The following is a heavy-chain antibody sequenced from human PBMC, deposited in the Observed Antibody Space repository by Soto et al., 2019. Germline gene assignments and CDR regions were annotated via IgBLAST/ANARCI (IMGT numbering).Heavy chain of an antibody. J-gene: IGHJ6*02. D-gene: IGHD3-22*01. CDR2: IHYSGTT. V-gene: IGHV4-31*03. Sequence: SETLSLTCTVSGGSVSSKAFYWNWIRQHPGKGLEWIGRIHYSGTTHYNQSLKSRVTITVDTSKNQFSLKLSSATAADTAVYYCARGGKRCSPYLNYYYYGMDVWGQGTMVTVSS. CDR1: GGSVSSKAFY. CDR3: ARGGKRCSPYLNYYYYGMDV.